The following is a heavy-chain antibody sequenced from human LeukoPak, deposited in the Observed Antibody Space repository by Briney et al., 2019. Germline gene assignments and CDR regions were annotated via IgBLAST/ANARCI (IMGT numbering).Heavy chain of an antibody. CDR1: GYTFTSYG. Sequence: ASVKVSCKASGYTFTSYGISWVRQAPGQGLEWMGWISAYNGNTNYAQKLQGRVTTTTDTSTSTAYMELRSLRSDDTAVYYCARDTPPGVVVPAAWALDAFDIWGQGTMVTVSS. V-gene: IGHV1-18*01. D-gene: IGHD2-2*01. CDR2: ISAYNGNT. J-gene: IGHJ3*02. CDR3: ARDTPPGVVVPAAWALDAFDI.